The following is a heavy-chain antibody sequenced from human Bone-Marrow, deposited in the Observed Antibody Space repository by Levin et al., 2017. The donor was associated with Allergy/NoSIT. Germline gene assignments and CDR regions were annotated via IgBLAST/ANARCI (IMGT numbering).Heavy chain of an antibody. Sequence: GGSLRLSCSVTGFSLSDSYMNWVRQAPGKGLEWVSSISSSGNYIYYGDSVKGRFTISRDTSKNSVFLEMDNLRADDSGFYYCAKAKFGTASPFDSWGLGTLVTVSS. CDR2: ISSSGNYI. CDR3: AKAKFGTASPFDS. J-gene: IGHJ4*02. V-gene: IGHV3-21*01. CDR1: GFSLSDSY. D-gene: IGHD3-10*02.